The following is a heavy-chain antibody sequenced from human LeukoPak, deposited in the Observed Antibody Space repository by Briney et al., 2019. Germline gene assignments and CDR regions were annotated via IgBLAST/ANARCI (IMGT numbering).Heavy chain of an antibody. CDR3: TSTDSTNDAFDI. V-gene: IGHV4-39*07. CDR1: GGSISSSSYY. CDR2: IYYSGST. Sequence: SETLSLTCTVSGGSISSSSYYWGWIRQPPGKGLEWIVSIYYSGSTYYNPSLKSRVTISVDTSKNQFSLKLSSVTAADTAVYYCTSTDSTNDAFDIWGQGTMVTVSS. D-gene: IGHD2-2*01. J-gene: IGHJ3*02.